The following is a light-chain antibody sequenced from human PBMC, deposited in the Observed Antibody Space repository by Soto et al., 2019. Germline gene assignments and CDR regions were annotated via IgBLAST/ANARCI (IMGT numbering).Light chain of an antibody. J-gene: IGKJ4*01. V-gene: IGKV1-5*01. CDR2: DAS. Sequence: DIQTTQSPSTLPASVGDRVTITCRASQSIITWLAWFQQAPGKAPKILISDASSLKSGVPSRFSGSGSGTEFTLAFSSLQPDDFATYYCQQYHIYPLTFGGGTKVEI. CDR1: QSIITW. CDR3: QQYHIYPLT.